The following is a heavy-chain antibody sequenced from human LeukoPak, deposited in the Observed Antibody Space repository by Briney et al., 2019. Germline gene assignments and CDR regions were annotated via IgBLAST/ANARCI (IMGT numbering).Heavy chain of an antibody. J-gene: IGHJ6*03. V-gene: IGHV3-48*03. CDR3: VRSGDYMDV. Sequence: PGGSLRLSCAASGFTFSSYEMNWVRQAPGKGLEWVSYISSSGSTIYYADSVKGRFTISRDNAKNSLYLQMNSLRAEDTAVYYCVRSGDYMDVWGKGTTVTVSS. CDR1: GFTFSSYE. CDR2: ISSSGSTI. D-gene: IGHD7-27*01.